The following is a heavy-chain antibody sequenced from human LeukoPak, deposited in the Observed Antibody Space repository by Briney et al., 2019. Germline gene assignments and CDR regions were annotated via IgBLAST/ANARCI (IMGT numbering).Heavy chain of an antibody. D-gene: IGHD4-23*01. CDR2: IYSGGST. V-gene: IGHV3-66*01. CDR3: ARDRFYGGNYIDY. J-gene: IGHJ4*02. Sequence: GGSLRLSCAASGFTVSSNYMSWVRQAPGKGLEWVSVIYSGGSTYYADSVKGRFTISRDNSKNTLYLQMNSLRAEDTAVYYCARDRFYGGNYIDYWGQGTLVTVSS. CDR1: GFTVSSNY.